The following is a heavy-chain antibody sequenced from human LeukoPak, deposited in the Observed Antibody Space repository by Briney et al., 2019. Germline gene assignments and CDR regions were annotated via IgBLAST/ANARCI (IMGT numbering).Heavy chain of an antibody. V-gene: IGHV4-59*11. CDR3: ARVACSGSSCYSDWYFDL. Sequence: SETLCLTCTVSGVTISSHYMSWVRQPPGKGLEWIGYIYYSGSTTYNPSPKSRVTTSVDTSKNQFSLKLSSVTAGAPAVYYCARVACSGSSCYSDWYFDLWGRGTLVTVSS. J-gene: IGHJ2*01. CDR1: GVTISSHY. D-gene: IGHD2-15*01. CDR2: IYYSGST.